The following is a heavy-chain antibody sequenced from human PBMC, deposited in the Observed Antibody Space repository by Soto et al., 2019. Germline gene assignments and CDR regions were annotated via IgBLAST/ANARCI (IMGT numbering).Heavy chain of an antibody. J-gene: IGHJ6*03. V-gene: IGHV3-33*01. CDR1: GFTFSSYG. D-gene: IGHD2-15*01. CDR3: ARVGELLLGDYYYYMDV. Sequence: GGSLRLSCVASGFTFSSYGMHWVRQAPGKGLEWVAVIWYDGSNKYYADSVKGRFTISRDNSKNTLYLQMNSLRAEDTAVYYCARVGELLLGDYYYYMDVWGKGTTVTVSS. CDR2: IWYDGSNK.